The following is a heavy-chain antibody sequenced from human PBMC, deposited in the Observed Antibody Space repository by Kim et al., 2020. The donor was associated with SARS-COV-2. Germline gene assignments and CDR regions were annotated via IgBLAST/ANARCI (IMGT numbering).Heavy chain of an antibody. CDR2: ISGSGGST. CDR1: GFTFSSYA. J-gene: IGHJ5*02. V-gene: IGHV3-23*01. CDR3: ARLEMASNWFDP. D-gene: IGHD3-3*01. Sequence: GGSLRLSCAASGFTFSSYAMSWVRQAPGKGLEWVSAISGSGGSTYYADSVKGRFTISRDNSKNTLYLQMNSLRAEDTAVYYCARLEMASNWFDPWGQGTLVTVSS.